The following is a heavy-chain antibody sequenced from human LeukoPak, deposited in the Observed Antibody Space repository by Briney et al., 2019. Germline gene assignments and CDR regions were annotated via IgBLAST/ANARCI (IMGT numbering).Heavy chain of an antibody. Sequence: GGTLRLSCAASGFTFSSYGMSWVRQAPGKGLEWVSAISGSGGSTYYADSVKGRFTISRDNSKNTLYLQMNSLRAEDTAVYYCAKAGSGSRYGGNSNYYFDYWGQGTLVTVSS. CDR2: ISGSGGST. CDR3: AKAGSGSRYGGNSNYYFDY. V-gene: IGHV3-23*01. CDR1: GFTFSSYG. D-gene: IGHD4-23*01. J-gene: IGHJ4*02.